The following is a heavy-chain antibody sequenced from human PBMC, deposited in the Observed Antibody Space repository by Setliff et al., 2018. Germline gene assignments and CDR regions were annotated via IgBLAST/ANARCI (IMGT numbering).Heavy chain of an antibody. V-gene: IGHV3-48*01. J-gene: IGHJ1*01. CDR2: IRDTGTTV. CDR3: ASSSGWIPWIQH. CDR1: GFTFNTYL. Sequence: PGGSLRLSCAASGFTFNTYLMNWVRQAPGKGLEWVSHIRDTGTTVHYADSVKGRFTISRDNAKNSLYLQMNNLRAEDTALYYCASSSGWIPWIQHWGPGTLVTVSS. D-gene: IGHD5-18*01.